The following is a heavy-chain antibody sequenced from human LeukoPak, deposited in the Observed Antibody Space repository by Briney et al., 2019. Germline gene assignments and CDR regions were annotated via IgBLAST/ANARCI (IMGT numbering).Heavy chain of an antibody. J-gene: IGHJ4*02. Sequence: GASVKVSCKVSGYTLTELSMHWVRQAPGKGLEWMGGFDPEDGVTIYAQKFQGRVTMTEDTSTDTAYMELSSLRSEDTAVYYCAIGLAYGSSPGYFDYWGQGTLVTVSS. CDR3: AIGLAYGSSPGYFDY. CDR2: FDPEDGVT. D-gene: IGHD6-6*01. CDR1: GYTLTELS. V-gene: IGHV1-24*01.